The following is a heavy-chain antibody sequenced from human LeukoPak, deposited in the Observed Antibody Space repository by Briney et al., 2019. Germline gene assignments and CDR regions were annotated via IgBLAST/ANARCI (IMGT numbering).Heavy chain of an antibody. CDR3: AREHYGSGGY. V-gene: IGHV3-21*01. Sequence: GGSLRLSCSGSGLTLSTYAMQWVRQAPGKGLEWVSSISSSSTYIYYADSVKGRFTISRDNAKNSLYLQMNSLRAEDTAVYYRAREHYGSGGYWGQGTLVTVSS. CDR2: ISSSSTYI. CDR1: GLTLSTYA. D-gene: IGHD3-10*01. J-gene: IGHJ4*02.